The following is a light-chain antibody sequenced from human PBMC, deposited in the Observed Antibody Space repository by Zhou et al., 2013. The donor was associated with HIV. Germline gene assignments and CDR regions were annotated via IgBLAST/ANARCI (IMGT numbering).Light chain of an antibody. CDR2: KAS. CDR3: QHYNSFPYT. Sequence: DIQMTQSPSTVSASVGDRVTITCRASQNINTWLAWYQQKPGKAPKLLIYKASNLESGVPSRFSGTGSATDFTLTISSLQPDDFATYYCQHYNSFPYTFGQGTRVDI. CDR1: QNINTW. V-gene: IGKV1-5*03. J-gene: IGKJ2*01.